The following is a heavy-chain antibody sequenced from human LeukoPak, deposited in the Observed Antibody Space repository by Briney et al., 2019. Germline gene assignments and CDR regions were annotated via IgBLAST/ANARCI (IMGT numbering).Heavy chain of an antibody. CDR2: ISRSGGST. CDR3: VKRQCSGGSCYFIDY. V-gene: IGHV3-23*01. CDR1: GFTFSSYA. Sequence: QTGGSLRLSCAASGFTFSSYAMTWFRQAPGKGLEWGSEISRSGGSTYYADSGKGRFTISRDNSKNTVYLQMNSLRVEDTAVYYCVKRQCSGGSCYFIDYWGQGTLVTVSS. J-gene: IGHJ4*02. D-gene: IGHD2-15*01.